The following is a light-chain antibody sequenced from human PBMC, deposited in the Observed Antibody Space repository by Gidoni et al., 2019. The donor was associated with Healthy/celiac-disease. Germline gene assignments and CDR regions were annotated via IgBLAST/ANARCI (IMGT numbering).Light chain of an antibody. CDR3: NSYTSGSTLWV. V-gene: IGLV2-14*03. J-gene: IGLJ3*02. CDR1: SRDVGGYNY. Sequence: QSALTQPASVSGSPGQSITIPCTGTSRDVGGYNYVSWYQPPPGKAPKLMMYDVSNRPSGVANRFSGSKSGNTASVTISGLQAEDEADYYCNSYTSGSTLWVFGGGTKLTVL. CDR2: DVS.